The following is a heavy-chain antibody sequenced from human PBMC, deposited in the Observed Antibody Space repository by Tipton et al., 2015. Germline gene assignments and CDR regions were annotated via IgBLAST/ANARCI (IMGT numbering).Heavy chain of an antibody. CDR1: GYSFTSYW. Sequence: VQLVQSGAEVKKPGESLKISCKGSGYSFTSYWIGWVRQMPGKGLEWMGIIYPGDSDTRYSPPYQGQVTISADKSISPAYLQWSSLKASDTAMYYCARRKQQLVGRYYYYGMDVWGQGTTVTVSS. V-gene: IGHV5-51*03. CDR3: ARRKQQLVGRYYYYGMDV. CDR2: IYPGDSDT. J-gene: IGHJ6*02. D-gene: IGHD6-13*01.